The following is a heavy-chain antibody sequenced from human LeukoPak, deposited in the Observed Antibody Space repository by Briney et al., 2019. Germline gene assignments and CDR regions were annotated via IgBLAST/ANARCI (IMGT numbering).Heavy chain of an antibody. CDR2: IYYSGST. CDR3: ARLVPRDPRIASFDY. Sequence: SETLSLTCTVSGGSISSSSYYWGWIRQPPGKGLEWIGSIYYSGSTYYNPSLKSRITISVDTSKNQFSLKLSSVTAADTAVYYCARLVPRDPRIASFDYWGQGTLVTVSS. D-gene: IGHD6-13*01. V-gene: IGHV4-39*01. J-gene: IGHJ4*02. CDR1: GGSISSSSYY.